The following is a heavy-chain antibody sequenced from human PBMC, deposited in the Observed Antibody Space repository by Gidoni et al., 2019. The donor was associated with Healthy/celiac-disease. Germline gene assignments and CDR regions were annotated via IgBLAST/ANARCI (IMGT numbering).Heavy chain of an antibody. J-gene: IGHJ6*02. CDR1: GFTVSSNY. CDR2: IYSGGST. V-gene: IGHV3-53*01. Sequence: EVQLVESGGGLIQPGGSLRLSCAASGFTVSSNYMSWIRQAPGKGLEWVSVIYSGGSTYYADSVKGRFTISRDNSKNTLYLQMNSLRAEDTAVYYCARGFGELSKGYYYYYGMDVWGQGTTVTVSS. D-gene: IGHD3-10*01. CDR3: ARGFGELSKGYYYYYGMDV.